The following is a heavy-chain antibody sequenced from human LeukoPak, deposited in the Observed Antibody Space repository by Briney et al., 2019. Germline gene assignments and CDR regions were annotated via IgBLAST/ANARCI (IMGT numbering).Heavy chain of an antibody. V-gene: IGHV3-48*03. Sequence: GGSLRLSCAPSGFTFSSYEMKWVRQAAGKGLGWVSYISSSGSTIYYADSVKGRFTISKDKSKNTPYLQMNSLRAEDTAVYYCAKESIYYFHYWGQGTLVTVSP. CDR1: GFTFSSYE. J-gene: IGHJ4*02. D-gene: IGHD2/OR15-2a*01. CDR3: AKESIYYFHY. CDR2: ISSSGSTI.